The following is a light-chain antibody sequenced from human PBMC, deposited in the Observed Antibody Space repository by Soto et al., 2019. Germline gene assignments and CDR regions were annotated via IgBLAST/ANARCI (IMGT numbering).Light chain of an antibody. Sequence: EIVMTQSPATLSVSPGERATLSCRASQSISSKLAWYQQKPGQAPRLLIYGASTRATGIPDRFSGSGSGTDFTLTISRLDLEDSAFYYCQQYVTSSWTFGQGTKVEIK. CDR1: QSISSK. V-gene: IGKV3-15*01. J-gene: IGKJ1*01. CDR2: GAS. CDR3: QQYVTSSWT.